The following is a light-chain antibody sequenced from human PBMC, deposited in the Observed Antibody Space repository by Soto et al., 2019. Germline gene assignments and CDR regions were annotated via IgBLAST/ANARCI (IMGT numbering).Light chain of an antibody. J-gene: IGKJ2*01. CDR3: QQYGNSVPFT. Sequence: EIVLTQSPGTLSLSPGETATLSCRSSQSVISSYLAWYQQKPAQPPRLLIFGTSIRATGIPDRISGSGSGTDFSLTISRLEPEDFAVYYCQQYGNSVPFTFGQGTKLEIK. V-gene: IGKV3-20*01. CDR1: QSVISSY. CDR2: GTS.